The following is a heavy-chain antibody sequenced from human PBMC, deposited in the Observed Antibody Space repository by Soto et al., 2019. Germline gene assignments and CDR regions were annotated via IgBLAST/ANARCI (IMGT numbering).Heavy chain of an antibody. V-gene: IGHV3-23*01. Sequence: GGSLRLSCAASGFTSCTYAMSWVRQAPGKGLEWVSGITGSGGSTDYADSVKCRFTISRDNSKNTLYLQMNSLRAEDTAVYYCARVGPLVLLWFGELLIDYWGQGTLVTVSS. CDR2: ITGSGGST. J-gene: IGHJ4*02. CDR3: ARVGPLVLLWFGELLIDY. CDR1: GFTSCTYA. D-gene: IGHD3-10*01.